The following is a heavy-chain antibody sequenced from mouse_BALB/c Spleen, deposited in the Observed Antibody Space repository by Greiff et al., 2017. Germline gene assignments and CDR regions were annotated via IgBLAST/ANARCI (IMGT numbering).Heavy chain of an antibody. D-gene: IGHD4-1*01. V-gene: IGHV5-9-3*01. J-gene: IGHJ2*01. CDR2: ISSGGSYT. CDR3: ARVTGFDY. CDR1: GFTFSSYA. Sequence: EVQRVESGGGLVKPGGSLKLSCAASGFTFSSYAMSWVRQTPEKRLEWVATISSGGSYTYYPDSVKGRFTISRDNAKNTLYLQMSSLRSEDTAMYYCARVTGFDYWGQGTTLTVSS.